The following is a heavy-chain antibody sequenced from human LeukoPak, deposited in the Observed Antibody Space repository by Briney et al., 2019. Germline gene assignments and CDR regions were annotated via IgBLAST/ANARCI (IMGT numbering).Heavy chain of an antibody. Sequence: GGSLRLSCAASGFTVSSNYMSWVRQAPGKGLEWVSVIYSGGSTYYADSVKGRFTISRDNSKNTLYLQMNSLRAEDTAVYYCARTTTYYYGSGSYYPDGWFDPWGQGTLVTVSS. CDR1: GFTVSSNY. V-gene: IGHV3-53*01. J-gene: IGHJ5*02. CDR3: ARTTTYYYGSGSYYPDGWFDP. D-gene: IGHD3-10*01. CDR2: IYSGGST.